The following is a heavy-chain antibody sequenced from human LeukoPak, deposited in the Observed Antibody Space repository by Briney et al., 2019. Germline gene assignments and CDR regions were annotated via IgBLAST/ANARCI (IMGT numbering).Heavy chain of an antibody. CDR3: ARGGWGATDY. Sequence: PSQTLSLTCAVSGGSISSGGYSWSWIRQPPGKGLEWIGEINHSGSTNYNPSLKSRVTISVDTSKNQFSLKLSSVTAADTAVYYCARGGWGATDYWGQGTLVTVSS. D-gene: IGHD1-26*01. J-gene: IGHJ4*02. V-gene: IGHV4-30-2*01. CDR2: INHSGST. CDR1: GGSISSGGYS.